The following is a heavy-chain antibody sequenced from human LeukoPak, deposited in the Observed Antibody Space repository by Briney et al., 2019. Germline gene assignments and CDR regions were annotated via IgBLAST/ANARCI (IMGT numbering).Heavy chain of an antibody. CDR3: AKVSSGEHTFWSDFSQDKWFDP. CDR1: GFTFSTYA. CDR2: IWSDSTNK. D-gene: IGHD3-3*01. V-gene: IGHV3-33*06. J-gene: IGHJ5*02. Sequence: GRSLRLSCAASGFTFSTYAMHWVRQAPGKGLEWVAVIWSDSTNKYYADSVRGRFTISRDNSKQTLFLQMNSLGAADTAVYYCAKVSSGEHTFWSDFSQDKWFDPWGLGTLVTVAS.